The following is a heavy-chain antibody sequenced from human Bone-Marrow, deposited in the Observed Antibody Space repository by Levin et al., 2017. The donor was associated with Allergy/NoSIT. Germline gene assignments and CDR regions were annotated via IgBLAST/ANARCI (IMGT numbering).Heavy chain of an antibody. Sequence: PPASVKVSCKTSGETFKTYTFNWVRQAPGQGLEWMGRITPLLRIPHYAHKFQGRITISADRSTNTAYLELSSLTSQDAAMYYCATYPTAVIPGSGFNVWGQGTEVTVSS. D-gene: IGHD2-2*01. CDR1: GETFKTYT. CDR2: ITPLLRIP. V-gene: IGHV1-69*02. CDR3: ATYPTAVIPGSGFNV. J-gene: IGHJ3*01.